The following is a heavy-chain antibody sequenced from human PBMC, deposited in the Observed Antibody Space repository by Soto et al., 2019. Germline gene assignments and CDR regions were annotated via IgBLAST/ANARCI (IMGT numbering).Heavy chain of an antibody. Sequence: EVQLVQSGAEVKKPGESLRISCKGSGYSFTSYWISWVRQMPGKGLEWMGRIDPSDSYTNYRPSFQGHVTISADKSISTAYLQWSSLKASDTAMYYCARHFRYYYGSGSTLAFDYWGQGTLVTVSS. D-gene: IGHD3-10*01. CDR3: ARHFRYYYGSGSTLAFDY. CDR1: GYSFTSYW. V-gene: IGHV5-10-1*01. J-gene: IGHJ4*02. CDR2: IDPSDSYT.